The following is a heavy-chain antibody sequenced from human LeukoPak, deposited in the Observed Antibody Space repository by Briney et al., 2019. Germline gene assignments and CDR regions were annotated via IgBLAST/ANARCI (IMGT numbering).Heavy chain of an antibody. D-gene: IGHD3-3*01. CDR1: GGSISSSSYY. CDR3: AIGVELEWLFPSDY. J-gene: IGHJ4*02. CDR2: IYYSGST. Sequence: PSETLSLTCTVSGGSISSSSYYWGWIRQPPGKGLEWIGSIYYSGSTYYNPSLKSRVTISVDTSKNQFSLKLSSVTAADTAVYYCAIGVELEWLFPSDYWGQGTLVTVSS. V-gene: IGHV4-39*07.